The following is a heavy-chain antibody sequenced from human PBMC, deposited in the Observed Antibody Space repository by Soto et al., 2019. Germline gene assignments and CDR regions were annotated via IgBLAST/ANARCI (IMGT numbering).Heavy chain of an antibody. V-gene: IGHV3-21*01. J-gene: IGHJ6*03. CDR3: ARDGDSSSWGEYXYYMDV. CDR2: MSSSSGNI. D-gene: IGHD6-13*01. CDR1: GDTFGSCS. Sequence: GGSLRLSGAGSGDTFGSCSRNWGRQDPGKGGEGGESMSSSSGNIYYADSVKGRFTISRDNAKNSLYLQMNSLRAEDTAVYYCARDGDSSSWGEYXYYMDVWG.